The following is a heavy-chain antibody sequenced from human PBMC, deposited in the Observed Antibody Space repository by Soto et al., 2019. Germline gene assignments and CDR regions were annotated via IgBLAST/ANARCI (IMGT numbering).Heavy chain of an antibody. D-gene: IGHD3-10*01. CDR3: ARDPPGESAEDCVLDY. Sequence: QVQLVQSGAEVKKPGASVKVSCKASGYTFTSYGISWVRQAPGQGLEWMGWISAYNGNTNYAQKLQGRVTMTTDTPTSTAYMELRSLRSDDTAVYYCARDPPGESAEDCVLDYWGQGTLVTVSS. CDR2: ISAYNGNT. J-gene: IGHJ4*02. V-gene: IGHV1-18*01. CDR1: GYTFTSYG.